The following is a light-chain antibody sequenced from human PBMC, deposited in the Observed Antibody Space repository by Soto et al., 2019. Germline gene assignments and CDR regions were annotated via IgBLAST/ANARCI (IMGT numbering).Light chain of an antibody. J-gene: IGLJ1*01. V-gene: IGLV1-40*01. CDR3: QSYDSSLSGYV. CDR1: SSNIGAGYV. Sequence: QSALTQPPSVSGAPGQRVTISCTGSSSNIGAGYVVHWYQQLPGTAPKLLIYGNSNRPSGVPDRFSGSKSGTSASLAITGLQAEDEADYYCQSYDSSLSGYVFGTGTKVT. CDR2: GNS.